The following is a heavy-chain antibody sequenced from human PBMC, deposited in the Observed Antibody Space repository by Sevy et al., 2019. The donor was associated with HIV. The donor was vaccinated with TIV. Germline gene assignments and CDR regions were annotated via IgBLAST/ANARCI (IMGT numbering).Heavy chain of an antibody. J-gene: IGHJ4*02. CDR1: GFIFSSSA. CDR2: ISGSGGTT. Sequence: GGSLRLSCAASGFIFSSSAMSWVRETPGKGLEWVSSISGSGGTTMYTDSVKGRFTISRDNSQNTLYLQINSLRAEDLSVYYRVEESEIQPYYYFDYWGQGTPVTVSS. V-gene: IGHV3-23*01. CDR3: VEESEIQPYYYFDY. D-gene: IGHD3-10*01.